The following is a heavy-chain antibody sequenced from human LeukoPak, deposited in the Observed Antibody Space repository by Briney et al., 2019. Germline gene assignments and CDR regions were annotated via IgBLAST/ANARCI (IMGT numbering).Heavy chain of an antibody. D-gene: IGHD3-22*01. CDR1: GFTFSSYA. V-gene: IGHV3-23*01. CDR3: AKDHSYYDSSGYYYGYFDY. CDR2: ISGSGGST. J-gene: IGHJ4*02. Sequence: GGSLRLSCAASGFTFSSYAMSWVRQAPGKGLEWVSAISGSGGSTYYADSVKGRFIISRDNSKNTLYLQMNSLRAEDTAVYYCAKDHSYYDSSGYYYGYFDYWGQGTLVTVSS.